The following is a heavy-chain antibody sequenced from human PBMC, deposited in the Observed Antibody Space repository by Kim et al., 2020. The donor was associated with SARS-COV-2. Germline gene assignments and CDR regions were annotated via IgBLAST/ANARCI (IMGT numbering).Heavy chain of an antibody. CDR2: IYWDDDK. Sequence: SGPTLVNPTQTLTLTCTFSGFSLSTSGVGVGWIRQPPGKALEWLALIYWDDDKRYSPSLKSRLTITKDTSKNQVVLTMTNMDPVDPATYYCARPNSSGWFGVGAFDIWGQETMVTLSS. CDR3: ARPNSSGWFGVGAFDI. V-gene: IGHV2-5*02. CDR1: GFSLSTSGVG. D-gene: IGHD6-19*01. J-gene: IGHJ3*02.